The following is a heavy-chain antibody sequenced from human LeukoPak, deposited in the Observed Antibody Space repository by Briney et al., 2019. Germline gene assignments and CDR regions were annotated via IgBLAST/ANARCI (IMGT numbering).Heavy chain of an antibody. CDR1: GFTFSNYA. V-gene: IGHV3-66*01. J-gene: IGHJ4*02. CDR2: IYSGGST. Sequence: GESLRLSCAASGFTFSNYAMSWARQAPGKGLEWVSVIYSGGSTYFADSVKGRFTISRDNSKNTLYLQMNSLRVEDTAVYYCARDPGNNYFDYWGQGALVTVSS. D-gene: IGHD2/OR15-2a*01. CDR3: ARDPGNNYFDY.